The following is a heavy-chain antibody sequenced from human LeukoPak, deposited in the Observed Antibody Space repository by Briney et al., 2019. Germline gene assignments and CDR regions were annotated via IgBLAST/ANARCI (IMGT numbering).Heavy chain of an antibody. V-gene: IGHV4-39*07. CDR2: IYYSGST. D-gene: IGHD6-19*01. CDR3: AREAVADVRAFDI. CDR1: GGSISNSGYY. J-gene: IGHJ3*02. Sequence: SETLSLTCTVSGGSISNSGYYWGWIRQPPGKGLEWIGSIYYSGSTYYNPSLKSRVTISVDTSKNQFSLKLSSVTAADTAVYYCAREAVADVRAFDIWGQGTMVTVSS.